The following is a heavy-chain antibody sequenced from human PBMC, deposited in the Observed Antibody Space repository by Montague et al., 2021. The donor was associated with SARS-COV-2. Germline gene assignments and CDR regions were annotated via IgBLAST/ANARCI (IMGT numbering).Heavy chain of an antibody. CDR3: ARLRDGVVPSPILGVGPYYSYYYLDV. CDR2: INHGGST. J-gene: IGHJ6*03. V-gene: IGHV4-34*01. CDR1: GTSFSGYY. Sequence: SETLSLTCAVYGTSFSGYYWNWIRQPPGTGLEWIGEINHGGSTKYSPSLKSRLTISADTSKNQFSLKLTSVAAADTAVYYCARLRDGVVPSPILGVGPYYSYYYLDVWGRGTPVTVSS. D-gene: IGHD3-10*01.